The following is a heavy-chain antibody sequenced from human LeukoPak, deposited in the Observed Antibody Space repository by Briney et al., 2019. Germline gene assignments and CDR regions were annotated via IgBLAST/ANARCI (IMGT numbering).Heavy chain of an antibody. CDR3: ARQKPLLRFLEWSPNYMDV. D-gene: IGHD3-3*01. CDR2: IYYSGST. Sequence: GSLRLSCAASGFTFSSYAMSWVRQPPGKGLEWIGSIYYSGSTYYNPSLKSRVTISVDTSKNQFSLKLSSVTAADTAVYYCARQKPLLRFLEWSPNYMDVWGKGTTVTVSS. J-gene: IGHJ6*03. CDR1: GFTFSSYA. V-gene: IGHV4-39*01.